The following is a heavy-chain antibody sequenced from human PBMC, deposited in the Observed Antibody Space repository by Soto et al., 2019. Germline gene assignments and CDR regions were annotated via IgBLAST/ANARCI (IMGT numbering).Heavy chain of an antibody. V-gene: IGHV4-30-2*01. J-gene: IGHJ5*02. D-gene: IGHD2-2*01. CDR3: VRGRVVVPADAMFNCLDP. CDR1: GAPITWCDYS. Sequence: PSETLSLTCAISGAPITWCDYSWNWIRQPPGKGLEWIGYIFHGGSTYYNPSLRSRVTISVDRSRTQFSLKMSSVTAADTAVYYCVRGRVVVPADAMFNCLDPWGQGALVTVSS. CDR2: IFHGGST.